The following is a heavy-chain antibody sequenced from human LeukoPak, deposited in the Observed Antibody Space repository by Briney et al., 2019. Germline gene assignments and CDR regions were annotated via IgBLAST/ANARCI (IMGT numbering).Heavy chain of an antibody. Sequence: VASVKVSCKASGYTFTSYGISWVRQAPGQGLEWMGWISAYTGNTNYAQNLQGRVTMTTDTSTSTAYMELRSLRSDDTAVYYCAGRITIFGVVSDFDYWGQGTLVTVSS. D-gene: IGHD3-3*01. CDR1: GYTFTSYG. V-gene: IGHV1-18*01. J-gene: IGHJ4*02. CDR2: ISAYTGNT. CDR3: AGRITIFGVVSDFDY.